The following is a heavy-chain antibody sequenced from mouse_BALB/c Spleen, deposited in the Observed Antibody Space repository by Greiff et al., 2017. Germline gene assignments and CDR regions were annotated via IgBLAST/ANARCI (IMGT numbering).Heavy chain of an antibody. CDR2: ISSGSSTI. V-gene: IGHV5-17*02. J-gene: IGHJ4*01. CDR1: GFTFSSFG. D-gene: IGHD2-4*01. CDR3: ARIYYDYRYAMDY. Sequence: EVQLVESGGGLVQPGGSRKLSCAASGFTFSSFGMHWVRQAPEKGLEWVAYISSGSSTIYYADTVKGLFTISRDNPKNTLFLQMTSLRSEDTAMYYCARIYYDYRYAMDYWGQGTSVTVSS.